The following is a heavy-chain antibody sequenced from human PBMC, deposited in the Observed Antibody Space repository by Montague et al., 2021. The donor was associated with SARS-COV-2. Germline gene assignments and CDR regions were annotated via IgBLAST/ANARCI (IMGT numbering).Heavy chain of an antibody. CDR3: ARQSRLEYVEWSGRRYDFYGMRP. CDR2: ISYSGST. J-gene: IGHJ6*02. V-gene: IGHV4-59*01. D-gene: IGHD3-3*01. Sequence: SETLSLTCTVSGGSIGGYYWSWIRQPPGKGLEWIGYISYSGSTNYNPSLRSRITISVDTSRNQFSLKLSSVTAADSAVYYCARQSRLEYVEWSGRRYDFYGMRPWGQGTTVTVSS. CDR1: GGSIGGYY.